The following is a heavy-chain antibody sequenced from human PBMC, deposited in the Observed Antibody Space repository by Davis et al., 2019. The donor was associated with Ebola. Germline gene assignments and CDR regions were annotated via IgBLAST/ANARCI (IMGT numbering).Heavy chain of an antibody. V-gene: IGHV3-23*01. CDR1: GFIFRSYV. CDR3: AKDTSNVWFDV. J-gene: IGHJ3*01. D-gene: IGHD6-19*01. Sequence: GESLKISCAASGFIFRSYVMSWVRQAPGKGLEWVSTLGTSADTYYADSVKGRFTISRDNSKNTLHLQMNSLRVEDTATYYCAKDTSNVWFDVWGQGTVVTVSS. CDR2: LGTSADT.